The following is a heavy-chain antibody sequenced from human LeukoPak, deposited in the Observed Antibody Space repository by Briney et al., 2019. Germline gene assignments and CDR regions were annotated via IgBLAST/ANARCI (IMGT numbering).Heavy chain of an antibody. CDR2: IKQDGSEK. Sequence: GGSLGLSCAASGFTFSSYWMSWVRQAPGKGLEWVANIKQDGSEKYYVDSVKGRFTISRDNAKNSLYLQMNSLRAEDTAVYYCARAPWWSSRAFDIWGQGTMVTVSS. V-gene: IGHV3-7*01. CDR1: GFTFSSYW. J-gene: IGHJ3*02. CDR3: ARAPWWSSRAFDI. D-gene: IGHD2-15*01.